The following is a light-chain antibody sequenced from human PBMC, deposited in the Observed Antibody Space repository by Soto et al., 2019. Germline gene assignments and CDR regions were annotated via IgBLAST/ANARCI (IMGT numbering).Light chain of an antibody. J-gene: IGKJ1*01. CDR3: QQFYTTPT. V-gene: IGKV4-1*01. CDR2: WAS. CDR1: QSILHCPTNKDA. Sequence: DIVMTQSPDSLAVSLGERATITCKSSQSILHCPTNKDALTWYQQKPGQPPKLLINWASTRESGVPDRFSGAGSGTDFTLTISSLQAEDVAVYYCQQFYTTPTFGQGTRVEIK.